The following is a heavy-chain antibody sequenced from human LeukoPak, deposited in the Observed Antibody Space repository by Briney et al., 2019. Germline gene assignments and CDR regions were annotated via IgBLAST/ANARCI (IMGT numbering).Heavy chain of an antibody. V-gene: IGHV3-33*01. CDR2: IYYDGSNK. CDR1: TFTFSSYG. CDR3: ARGVYGSGKFGGMDV. J-gene: IGHJ6*04. Sequence: ARSVSLSCSASTFTFSSYGMHWVRQAPGTGLAWATAIYYDGSNKYYADSVKGGFTISSDNSKNTLYLQMNSLRAEDTAVYYCARGVYGSGKFGGMDVWGKGTTVTVSS. D-gene: IGHD3-10*01.